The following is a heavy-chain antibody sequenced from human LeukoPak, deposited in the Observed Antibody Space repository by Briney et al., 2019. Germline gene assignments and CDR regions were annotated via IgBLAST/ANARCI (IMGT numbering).Heavy chain of an antibody. CDR2: IYSGEYET. J-gene: IGHJ4*02. CDR3: ARAFNLGDYFDY. CDR1: GYGFSRYW. V-gene: IGHV5-51*01. Sequence: GEALQISYHGSGYGFSRYWIGWGRPVPGKGGGWMGIIYSGEYETRYSTSFQGQVTISADKSISMTYLKWSRLEASDTAMYYCARAFNLGDYFDYWGQGTLVTVSS.